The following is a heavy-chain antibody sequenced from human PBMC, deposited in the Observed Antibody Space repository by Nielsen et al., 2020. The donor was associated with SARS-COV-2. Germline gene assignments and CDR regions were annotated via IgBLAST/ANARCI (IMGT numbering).Heavy chain of an antibody. CDR2: ISYDGSNK. D-gene: IGHD4-17*01. CDR1: GFTFDDYA. Sequence: SLKISCAASGFTFDDYAMHWVRQAPGKGLEWVAVISYDGSNKYYADSVKGRFTISRDNAKNSLYLQMNSLRAEDTALYYCAKASGYGDYDYWGQGTLVTVSS. V-gene: IGHV3-30-3*01. CDR3: AKASGYGDYDY. J-gene: IGHJ4*02.